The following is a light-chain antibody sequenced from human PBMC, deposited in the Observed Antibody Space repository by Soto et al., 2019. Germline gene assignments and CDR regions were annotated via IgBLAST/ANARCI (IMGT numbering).Light chain of an antibody. CDR2: AAS. V-gene: IGKV1-9*01. J-gene: IGKJ3*01. CDR3: QQHNSYPLFT. CDR1: QGISSY. Sequence: IQLTQSPSSLSASVGDRVTITCRASQGISSYLAWYQQNPGKAPKLLIYAASTLQSGVPSRFSGSGSGTDVTLTIISLQPEDFATYYCQQHNSYPLFTFGPGTKVDIK.